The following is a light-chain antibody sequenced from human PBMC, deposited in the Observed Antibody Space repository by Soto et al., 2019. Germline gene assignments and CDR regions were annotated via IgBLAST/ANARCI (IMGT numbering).Light chain of an antibody. CDR3: QQRSNGPPYT. Sequence: EIVLTQSPATLSLSPGERATLSCRASQSVSSYLAWYQQKPGQAPRLLIYDASNRATGIPARFSGSRSGTDFTLTIGILEPEDFAVYYCQQRSNGPPYTFGQGTKLEIK. J-gene: IGKJ2*01. CDR1: QSVSSY. CDR2: DAS. V-gene: IGKV3-11*01.